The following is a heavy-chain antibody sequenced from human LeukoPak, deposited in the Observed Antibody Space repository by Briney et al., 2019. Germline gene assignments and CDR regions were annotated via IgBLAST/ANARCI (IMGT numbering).Heavy chain of an antibody. D-gene: IGHD4-17*01. J-gene: IGHJ5*02. CDR1: GGSIISSSYY. CDR3: ARAGDYGDYVGWFDP. CDR2: IHTSGST. Sequence: PSETLSLTCTVSGGSIISSSYYWSWIRQPAGKGLEWIGRIHTSGSTNYNPSLKSRVTMSVDTSKKQFSLKLTSVTAADTAVYYCARAGDYGDYVGWFDPWGQGTLVTVSS. V-gene: IGHV4-61*02.